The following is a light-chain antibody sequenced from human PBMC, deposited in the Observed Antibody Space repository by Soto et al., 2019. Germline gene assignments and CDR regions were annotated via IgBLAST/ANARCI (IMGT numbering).Light chain of an antibody. CDR3: QQYNSYPYT. CDR2: KAS. CDR1: QSISSW. V-gene: IGKV1-5*03. Sequence: DIQMTQSPSTLSASVGDRVTITCRASQSISSWLAWYQQKPGKAPKLLIYKASSLESGVPTRFSGSGSGTEFTLTISSLQPDDFASYYCQQYNSYPYTFGQGTKLEIK. J-gene: IGKJ2*01.